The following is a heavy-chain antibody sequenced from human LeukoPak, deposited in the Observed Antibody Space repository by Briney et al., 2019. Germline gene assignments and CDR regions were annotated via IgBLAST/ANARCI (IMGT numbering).Heavy chain of an antibody. V-gene: IGHV1-2*02. D-gene: IGHD3-10*01. CDR1: GYTFTGHY. CDR2: INPNSGAT. J-gene: IGHJ3*01. Sequence: ASVKVSCKASGYTFTGHYMEWVRQAPGQGLEWMGWINPNSGATNYVQKFQGRVTMTRDTSISTAYMELSRLRSDDTAVYYCSRDPYGSGTDDAFDVWGQGTMVTVSS. CDR3: SRDPYGSGTDDAFDV.